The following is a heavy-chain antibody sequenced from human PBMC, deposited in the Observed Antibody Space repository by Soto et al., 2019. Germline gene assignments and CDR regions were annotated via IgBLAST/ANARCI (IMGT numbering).Heavy chain of an antibody. V-gene: IGHV3-30-3*01. Sequence: GGSLRLSCAASGFTFSSYAMHWVRQAPGKGLEWVAVISYDGSNKYYADSVKGRFTISRDNSKNTLYLQMNSLRAEDTAVYYCARDVSRDCSSTSCYHYYYYGMDVWGQGTTVTVSS. CDR1: GFTFSSYA. CDR3: ARDVSRDCSSTSCYHYYYYGMDV. J-gene: IGHJ6*02. D-gene: IGHD2-2*01. CDR2: ISYDGSNK.